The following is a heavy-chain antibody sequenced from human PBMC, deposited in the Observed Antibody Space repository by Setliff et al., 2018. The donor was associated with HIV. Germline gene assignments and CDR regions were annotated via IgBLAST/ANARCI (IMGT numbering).Heavy chain of an antibody. J-gene: IGHJ5*02. D-gene: IGHD1-26*01. CDR1: GYTFTTYG. Sequence: EASVKVSCKPSGYTFTTYGLSWVRQAPVQGLEGMGWSSTYNVNTDYAPRLLGRVTMTTDTSTSTAYMELRSLSSDDTAVYYRARARLQGIVTAVGPRDNCLDPWGQGTRVTVSS. CDR2: SSTYNVNT. CDR3: ARARLQGIVTAVGPRDNCLDP. V-gene: IGHV1-18*01.